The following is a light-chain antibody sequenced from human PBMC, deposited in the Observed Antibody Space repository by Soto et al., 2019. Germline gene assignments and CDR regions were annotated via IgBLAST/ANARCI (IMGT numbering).Light chain of an antibody. CDR1: QSTSSY. V-gene: IGKV1-39*01. CDR3: QQSYRTPIT. CDR2: GAS. J-gene: IGKJ5*01. Sequence: IQMTQSPSSLSAAVGDRVTITCRASQSTSSYLNWYQQKPGKAPKLLIYGASSLQSGVPSRFSGSGSGTDFTLTISSLQPEDIATYFCQQSYRTPITFGQGTRLEI.